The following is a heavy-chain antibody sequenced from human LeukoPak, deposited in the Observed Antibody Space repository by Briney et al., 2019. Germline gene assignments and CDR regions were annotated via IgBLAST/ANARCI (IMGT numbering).Heavy chain of an antibody. CDR1: GYTFTSYY. D-gene: IGHD3-22*01. CDR3: ARDNYDSSGYYHHDY. V-gene: IGHV1-46*01. CDR2: INPSGGST. Sequence: ASVKVSCKASGYTFTSYYMHWVRQAPGQGLEWMGIINPSGGSTSNAQTFQGRVTMTRDMSTSTVYMELSRLRSEDTAVYFCARDNYDSSGYYHHDYWGQGTLVTVSS. J-gene: IGHJ4*02.